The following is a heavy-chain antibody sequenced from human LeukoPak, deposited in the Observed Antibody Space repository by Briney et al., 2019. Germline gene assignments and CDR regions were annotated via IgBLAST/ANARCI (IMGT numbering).Heavy chain of an antibody. CDR2: IYYSGST. V-gene: IGHV4-59*01. CDR3: ARVGDIVVVPAAVYFDY. CDR1: GGSLSSYY. D-gene: IGHD2-2*01. Sequence: SETLSLTCTVSGGSLSSYYWSWLRQPPGKGLEWIGYIYYSGSTNYNPSLKSRVTISVDTSKNQFSLKLSSVTAADTAVYYCARVGDIVVVPAAVYFDYWGQGTLVTVSS. J-gene: IGHJ4*02.